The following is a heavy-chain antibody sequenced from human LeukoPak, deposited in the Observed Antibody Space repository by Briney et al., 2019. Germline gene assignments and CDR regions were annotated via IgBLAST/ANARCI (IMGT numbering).Heavy chain of an antibody. D-gene: IGHD6-6*01. CDR2: ISSSSSTI. CDR1: GFTFSSYS. J-gene: IGHJ4*02. V-gene: IGHV3-48*01. Sequence: GGSLRLSCAASGFTFSSYSMNWVRQAPGKGLEWVSYISSSSSTIYYADSVKGRFTISRDNAKNSLYLQMNSLRAEDTAVYYCARDYWLDYSSSPWGQGTPVTVSS. CDR3: ARDYWLDYSSSP.